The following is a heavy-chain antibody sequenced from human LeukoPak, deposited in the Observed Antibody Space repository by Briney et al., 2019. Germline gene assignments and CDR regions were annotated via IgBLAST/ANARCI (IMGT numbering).Heavy chain of an antibody. CDR3: AKDLQHLVRTLSFDD. D-gene: IGHD6-13*01. J-gene: IGHJ4*02. CDR1: GFTFSSYE. CDR2: ISSSGSTI. V-gene: IGHV3-48*03. Sequence: PGGSLRLSCAASGFTFSSYEMNWVRQAPGKGLEWVSYISSSGSTIYYADSVKGRFTISRDDSTNTLYLQMSSLRPEDTALYYCAKDLQHLVRTLSFDDWGQGTLVTVSS.